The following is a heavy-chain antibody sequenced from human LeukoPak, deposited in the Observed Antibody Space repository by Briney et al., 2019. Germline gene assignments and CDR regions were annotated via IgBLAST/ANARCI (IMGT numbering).Heavy chain of an antibody. Sequence: SETLSLTCTVSGGSISSSSYYWSWIRQPPGKGLEWIGEINHSGSTNYNPSLKSRVTISVDTSKNQFSLKLSSVTAADTAVYYCARVKLRLGYFDYWGQGTLVTVSS. J-gene: IGHJ4*02. CDR3: ARVKLRLGYFDY. CDR1: GGSISSSSYY. D-gene: IGHD3-16*01. CDR2: INHSGST. V-gene: IGHV4-39*07.